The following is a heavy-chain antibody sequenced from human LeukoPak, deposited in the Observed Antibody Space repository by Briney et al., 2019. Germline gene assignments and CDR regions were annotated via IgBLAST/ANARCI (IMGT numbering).Heavy chain of an antibody. J-gene: IGHJ6*02. V-gene: IGHV4-59*08. CDR1: GDSISSSY. D-gene: IGHD6-13*01. Sequence: SETLSLTCTASGDSISSSYWSWIRQPPGKGLEWIGHIYYSGSTNYNPSLKSRVTISVTKNQFSLKLSSVTAADTAVYFCARSAAGLSYGMDVWGQGTTVTVSS. CDR2: IYYSGST. CDR3: ARSAAGLSYGMDV.